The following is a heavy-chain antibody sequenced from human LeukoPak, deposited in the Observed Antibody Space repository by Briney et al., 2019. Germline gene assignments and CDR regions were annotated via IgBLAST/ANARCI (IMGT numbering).Heavy chain of an antibody. Sequence: GGSLRLSCAASGFTFSNYWMSWVRQAPGKGLEWVATIKIDGSEKYYVDSVKGRFTISRDNAKNSLYLQMNSLRPEDTAVYYCARVDRYAFDFWGQGTLVTVSS. CDR2: IKIDGSEK. J-gene: IGHJ4*02. CDR1: GFTFSNYW. D-gene: IGHD1-1*01. CDR3: ARVDRYAFDF. V-gene: IGHV3-7*04.